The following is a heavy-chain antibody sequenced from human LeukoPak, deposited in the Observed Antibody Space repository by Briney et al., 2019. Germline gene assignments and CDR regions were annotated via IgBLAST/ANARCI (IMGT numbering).Heavy chain of an antibody. J-gene: IGHJ4*02. Sequence: GGSRRLARAPSGFTFNTFNINWDRQAPGKVLEWVSSITSGGDYIYYADSGKGRFTTSRDNAKNSLSLQLNSLRATDTAVYFRARGHYDVLAASDKWTPDYWGQGTLVTVSS. CDR2: ITSGGDYI. V-gene: IGHV3-21*01. CDR3: ARGHYDVLAASDKWTPDY. CDR1: GFTFNTFN. D-gene: IGHD3-9*01.